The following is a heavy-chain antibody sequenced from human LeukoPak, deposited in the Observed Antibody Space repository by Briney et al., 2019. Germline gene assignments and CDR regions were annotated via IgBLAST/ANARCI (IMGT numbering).Heavy chain of an antibody. Sequence: ASVKVSCKASGGTFSSYAISWVRQAPGQGLEWMGGIIPIFGTANYAQKFQGRVTITADESTSTAYMELSSLRSEDTAVYYCASQQGDGYNWPKSDYWGQGTLVTVSS. V-gene: IGHV1-69*01. D-gene: IGHD5-24*01. J-gene: IGHJ4*02. CDR2: IIPIFGTA. CDR3: ASQQGDGYNWPKSDY. CDR1: GGTFSSYA.